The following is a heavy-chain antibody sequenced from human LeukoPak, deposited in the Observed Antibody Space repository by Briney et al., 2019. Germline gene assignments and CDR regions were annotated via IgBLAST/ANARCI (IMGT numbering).Heavy chain of an antibody. CDR1: GFTFSSYW. D-gene: IGHD4-17*01. CDR3: ARNADYGDSNPFDY. CDR2: INSDGSST. Sequence: PGGSLRLSCAASGFTFSSYWMHWVRQAPGEGLVWVSRINSDGSSTNYADSVKGRFTISRDNAKNTLYLQMNSLRAEDTAVYYCARNADYGDSNPFDYWGQGTLVTVSS. J-gene: IGHJ4*02. V-gene: IGHV3-74*01.